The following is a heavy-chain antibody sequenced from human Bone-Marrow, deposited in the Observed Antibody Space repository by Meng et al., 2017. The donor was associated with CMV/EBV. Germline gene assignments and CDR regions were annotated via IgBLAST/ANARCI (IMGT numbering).Heavy chain of an antibody. D-gene: IGHD3-3*01. V-gene: IGHV1-58*01. J-gene: IGHJ6*02. CDR2: IVVGSGNT. CDR3: ASTVNYDSPGWGV. CDR1: GFTFTSSA. Sequence: SVKVSCKASGFTFTSSAVQWVRQARGQRLEWIGWIVVGSGNTGYAQKFQGRVTITRNTSISTAYMELSSLRSEDTAVYYCASTVNYDSPGWGVWGQGTTVTVSS.